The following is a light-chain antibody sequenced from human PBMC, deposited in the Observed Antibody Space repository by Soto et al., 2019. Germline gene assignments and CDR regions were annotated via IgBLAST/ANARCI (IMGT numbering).Light chain of an antibody. CDR3: LLCYGGAQV. CDR2: STT. CDR1: TGAVTSGYY. V-gene: IGLV7-43*01. J-gene: IGLJ2*01. Sequence: QAVVTQEPSVTVSPGGAVTLTCSSSTGAVTSGYYPKWFQQKPGQAPRALIYSTTNKHYWTPAPFSGSLRGGKAALTPSGVQPEDEADYYCLLCYGGAQVFGGGTKVTVL.